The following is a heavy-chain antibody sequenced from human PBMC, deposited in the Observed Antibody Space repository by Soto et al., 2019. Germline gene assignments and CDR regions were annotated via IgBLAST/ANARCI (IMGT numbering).Heavy chain of an antibody. CDR2: IYYSGST. Sequence: QVQLQESGPGLVKPSQTLSLTCTVSGDSISSGYYWSWIRQHPGKGLEWIGDIYYSGSTYYNPSLNSRVTMSVDTSKNQFSLSVTSVTAADTAVYYCARDQGGFGDYAVWGQGTTVIVSS. V-gene: IGHV4-31*03. CDR1: GDSISSGYY. J-gene: IGHJ6*02. CDR3: ARDQGGFGDYAV. D-gene: IGHD4-17*01.